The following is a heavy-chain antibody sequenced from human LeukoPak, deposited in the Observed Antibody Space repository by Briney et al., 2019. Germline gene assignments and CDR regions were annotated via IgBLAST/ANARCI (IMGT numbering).Heavy chain of an antibody. J-gene: IGHJ4*02. CDR1: GFTFSDYY. V-gene: IGHV3-11*01. Sequence: GGSLRLSCAASGFTFSDYYMMWIRQAPGKGLEWISYISNTATTIYYADSVKGRFTISRDNAKNLLFLQMNRLRVEDTAVYYCARDNSGAYGDSGQGALVTVSS. CDR3: ARDNSGAYGD. CDR2: ISNTATTI. D-gene: IGHD1-26*01.